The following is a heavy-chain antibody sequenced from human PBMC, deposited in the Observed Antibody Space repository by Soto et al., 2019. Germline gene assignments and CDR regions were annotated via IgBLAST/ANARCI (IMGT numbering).Heavy chain of an antibody. V-gene: IGHV2-5*02. CDR3: ARDSHAWYGFDY. D-gene: IGHD6-19*01. Sequence: QITLKESGPTLVKPTQTLTLTCTFSGFSLTTSGVGVGWIRQPPGKALEWLALIYWDDDQRYSPSLKSRLTITKDGNKNQLVLTMTNMDPVDTATYYCARDSHAWYGFDYWGQGILVTVSS. J-gene: IGHJ4*02. CDR1: GFSLTTSGVG. CDR2: IYWDDDQ.